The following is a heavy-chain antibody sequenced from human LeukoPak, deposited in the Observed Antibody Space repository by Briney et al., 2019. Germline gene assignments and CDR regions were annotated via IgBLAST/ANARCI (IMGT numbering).Heavy chain of an antibody. CDR2: IKQDGSEK. V-gene: IGHV3-7*01. J-gene: IGHJ4*02. CDR3: ARETDDILTGFLGY. Sequence: GGSLRLSCAASGFSFSRYWMNWVRQAPGKGLEWVANIKQDGSEKYYVDSVKGRFTISRDNAKNSLYLQMNSLRGEDTAMYYCARETDDILTGFLGYWGQGTLVTVSS. D-gene: IGHD3-9*01. CDR1: GFSFSRYW.